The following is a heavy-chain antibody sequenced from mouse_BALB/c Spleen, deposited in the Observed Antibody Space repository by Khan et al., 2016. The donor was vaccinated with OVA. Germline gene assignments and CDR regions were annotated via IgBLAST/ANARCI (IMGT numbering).Heavy chain of an antibody. J-gene: IGHJ4*01. CDR2: ITNSGST. CDR3: ASELGRYYAMDY. V-gene: IGHV3-2*02. Sequence: EVQLQESGPGLVKPSQSLSLTCTVTGYSITRDYAWNWIRQFPGNKLEWMGYITNSGSTNYNPSLKSRISITADTSKNQFFLQLNSVTTEDTATYYCASELGRYYAMDYWGQGTSVTVSS. D-gene: IGHD4-1*01. CDR1: GYSITRDYA.